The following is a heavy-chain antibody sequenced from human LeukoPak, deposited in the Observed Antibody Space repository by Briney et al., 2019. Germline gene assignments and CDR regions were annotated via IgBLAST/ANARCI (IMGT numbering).Heavy chain of an antibody. J-gene: IGHJ6*03. CDR2: IIPIFGTA. CDR3: ACQPFTVTYSLEYYYYMDV. D-gene: IGHD4-17*01. CDR1: GGTFSSYA. V-gene: IGHV1-69*01. Sequence: GASVKVSCKASGGTFSSYAISWVRQAPGQGLEWMGGIIPIFGTANYAQKFQGRVTITADESTSTAYMELSSLRSEDTAVYYCACQPFTVTYSLEYYYYMDVWGKGTTVTVSS.